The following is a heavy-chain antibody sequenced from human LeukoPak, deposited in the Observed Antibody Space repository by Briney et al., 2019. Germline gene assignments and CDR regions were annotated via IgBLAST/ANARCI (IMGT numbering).Heavy chain of an antibody. CDR2: IIPIFGTA. D-gene: IGHD3-22*01. Sequence: GASVKVSCKASGGTFSSYAISWVRQAPGQGLEWMGGIIPIFGTANYAQKFQGRVTITADESTSTAYMELSSLRSEDTAVYYCARGYYYDSSGYLGEMYYFDYWGQGTLVTVSS. J-gene: IGHJ4*02. CDR1: GGTFSSYA. CDR3: ARGYYYDSSGYLGEMYYFDY. V-gene: IGHV1-69*13.